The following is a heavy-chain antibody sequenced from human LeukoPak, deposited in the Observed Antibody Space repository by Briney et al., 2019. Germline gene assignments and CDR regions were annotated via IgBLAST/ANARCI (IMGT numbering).Heavy chain of an antibody. CDR3: ARHLLSIYSDEWYSAFDI. V-gene: IGHV4-34*01. CDR1: GGSFSGYY. J-gene: IGHJ3*02. D-gene: IGHD3-3*01. Sequence: SETLSLTCAVYGGSFSGYYWSWIRQPPGKGLEWIGEINHSGSTNYNPSLKSRVTISVDTSKNQFSLELRSVTAADTAVYYCARHLLSIYSDEWYSAFDIWGQGTMVTVSS. CDR2: INHSGST.